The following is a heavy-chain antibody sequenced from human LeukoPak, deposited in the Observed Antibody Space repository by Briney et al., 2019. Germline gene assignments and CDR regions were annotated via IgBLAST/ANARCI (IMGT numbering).Heavy chain of an antibody. CDR1: GFTFSNYA. CDR3: AKEWPYDYGDYGNFQH. CDR2: ISGSGDAT. D-gene: IGHD4-17*01. V-gene: IGHV3-23*01. J-gene: IGHJ1*01. Sequence: GGSLRLSCAASGFTFSNYAMTWVRQAPGKGLECVSVISGSGDATYYADSVKGRFTISRDNSRNTLYLQMNSLRAEDTAVYYCAKEWPYDYGDYGNFQHWGQGTLVTVSS.